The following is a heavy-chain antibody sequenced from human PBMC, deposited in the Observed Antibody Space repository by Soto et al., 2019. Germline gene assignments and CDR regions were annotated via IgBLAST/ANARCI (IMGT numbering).Heavy chain of an antibody. CDR3: ATLRPSVLLWFGESLDV. D-gene: IGHD3-10*01. CDR1: GGSISSSSYY. V-gene: IGHV4-39*01. J-gene: IGHJ6*02. CDR2: IYYSGST. Sequence: SETLSLTCTVSGGSISSSSYYWGWIRQPPGKGLEWIGSIYYSGSTYYNPSLKSRVTISVDTSKNQFSLKLSSVTAADTAVYYCATLRPSVLLWFGESLDVPGQATTVSVSS.